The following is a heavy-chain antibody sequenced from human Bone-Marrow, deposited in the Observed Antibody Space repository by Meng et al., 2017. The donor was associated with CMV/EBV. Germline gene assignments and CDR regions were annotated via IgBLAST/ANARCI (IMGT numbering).Heavy chain of an antibody. CDR3: ASRGGAEDIDY. D-gene: IGHD3-10*01. Sequence: GGSLRLSCAASGFTFSSYWMHWVRQAPGKGLVWVSRINSDGSSTSYADSVKGRFTISRDNAKNTLYLQMNSLRAEDTAVYYCASRGGAEDIDYWGQGTLVTVSS. CDR2: INSDGSST. CDR1: GFTFSSYW. J-gene: IGHJ4*02. V-gene: IGHV3-74*01.